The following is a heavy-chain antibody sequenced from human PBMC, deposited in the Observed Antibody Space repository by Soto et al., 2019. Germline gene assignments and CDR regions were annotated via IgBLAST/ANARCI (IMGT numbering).Heavy chain of an antibody. CDR3: ASGPIVLVEGWFDL. D-gene: IGHD2-8*01. Sequence: QVQQVQSGTEVKKTGASVKVSCKASGYIFTSHGFSWVRQAPGQGLEWLGWISGYNGNTNYAQKFQGRLTMTTDISTSTAYMELRSLRPDDTAVYYCASGPIVLVEGWFDLWGQGTVVTVTS. CDR1: GYIFTSHG. V-gene: IGHV1-18*01. J-gene: IGHJ5*02. CDR2: ISGYNGNT.